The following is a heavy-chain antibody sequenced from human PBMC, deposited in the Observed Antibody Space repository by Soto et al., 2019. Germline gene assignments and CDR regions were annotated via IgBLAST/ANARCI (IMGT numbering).Heavy chain of an antibody. CDR2: ISSSSSYI. D-gene: IGHD5-18*01. V-gene: IGHV3-21*01. Sequence: GGSLRLSCAASGFTFSSYSMNWVRQAPGKGLEWVSSISSSSSYIYYADSVKGRLTISRDNAKNSLYLQMNSLRAEDTAVYYCARDMGYSYGPLGYFDLWGRGTLVTVSS. CDR1: GFTFSSYS. J-gene: IGHJ2*01. CDR3: ARDMGYSYGPLGYFDL.